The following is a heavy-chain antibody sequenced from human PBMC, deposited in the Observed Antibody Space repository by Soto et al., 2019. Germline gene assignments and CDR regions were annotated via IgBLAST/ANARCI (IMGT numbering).Heavy chain of an antibody. D-gene: IGHD3-22*01. Sequence: ASVKVSCKASGYTFTSYGISWVRQAPGQGLEWMGWISAYNGNTNYAQKLQGRVTMTTDTSTSTAYMELRSLRSDDTAVYYCARGRGTYYYDSSGYYGAAFDIWGQGTMVTVSS. CDR1: GYTFTSYG. J-gene: IGHJ3*02. V-gene: IGHV1-18*01. CDR3: ARGRGTYYYDSSGYYGAAFDI. CDR2: ISAYNGNT.